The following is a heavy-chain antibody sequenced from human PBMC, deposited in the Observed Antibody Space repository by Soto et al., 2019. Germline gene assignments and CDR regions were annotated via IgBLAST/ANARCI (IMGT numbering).Heavy chain of an antibody. V-gene: IGHV3-48*03. D-gene: IGHD3-10*01. CDR1: GFTFSSYD. Sequence: EVQLVESGGGLVQPGGSLRLSCAASGFTFSSYDMSWVRQAPGQGLEWVSYISTSGGTIYYAESVKGRFTIARENANNSRYLQMNGLRTEHTAVYYCSRGPNRTRGSGSYYKGPYYYSGIDVLGQGTTVTGSS. CDR3: SRGPNRTRGSGSYYKGPYYYSGIDV. J-gene: IGHJ6*01. CDR2: ISTSGGTI.